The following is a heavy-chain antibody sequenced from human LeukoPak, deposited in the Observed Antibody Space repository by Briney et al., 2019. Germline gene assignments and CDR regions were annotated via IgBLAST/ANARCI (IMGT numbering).Heavy chain of an antibody. CDR3: ARDRRSYIVVVTGRWFDP. CDR2: ISACNGNT. CDR1: GYTFTSYG. J-gene: IGHJ5*02. V-gene: IGHV1-18*01. D-gene: IGHD2-21*02. Sequence: ASVKLSCKASGYTFTSYGISWVRQAPGQGLEWMGWISACNGNTNYAQKLQGRVTMTTDTSTSTAYMELRSLRSDDTAVYYCARDRRSYIVVVTGRWFDPWGQGTLVTVSS.